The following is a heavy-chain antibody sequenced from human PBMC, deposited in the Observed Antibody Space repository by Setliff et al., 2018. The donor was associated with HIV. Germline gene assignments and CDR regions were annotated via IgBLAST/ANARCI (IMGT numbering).Heavy chain of an antibody. Sequence: PGGSLRLSCTTSGLTFGNYALSWVRQAPGKGLEWVGFIRSEAYGGTREYAASVKGRFTISRDDSKSIAYLQMNSLKAEDTAVYYCGRAKSWYYYGMDVWGQGTTVTVSS. D-gene: IGHD3-10*01. CDR3: GRAKSWYYYGMDV. J-gene: IGHJ6*02. V-gene: IGHV3-49*04. CDR2: IRSEAYGGTR. CDR1: GLTFGNYA.